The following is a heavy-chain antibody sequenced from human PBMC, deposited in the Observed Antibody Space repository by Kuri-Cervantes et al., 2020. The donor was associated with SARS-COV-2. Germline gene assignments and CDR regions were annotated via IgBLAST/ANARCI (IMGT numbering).Heavy chain of an antibody. D-gene: IGHD6-13*01. CDR2: IYHSGST. J-gene: IGHJ4*02. CDR1: NYSITSGDY. V-gene: IGHV4-38-2*02. CDR3: ARRAAAVVDY. Sequence: SETLSLTCIVSNYSITSGDYWGWIRQPPGKGLEWIGSIYHSGSTYYNPSLKSRVTISVDTSKNQFSLKLSSVTAADTAVYYCARRAAAVVDYWGQGTLVTVSS.